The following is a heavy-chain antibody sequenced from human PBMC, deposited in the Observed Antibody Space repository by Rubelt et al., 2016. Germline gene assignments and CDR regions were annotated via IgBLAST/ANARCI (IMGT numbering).Heavy chain of an antibody. D-gene: IGHD3/OR15-3a*01. V-gene: IGHV2-5*01. CDR2: LYWIDDN. CDR1: GFSLNTIGVG. Sequence: QITLKSSGPTLVRPTQTLTLTCTFSGFSLNTIGVGVDWIRQPPGKALEWLAVLYWIDDNRYSPSMENSLPITKETSKNQAVLTSPTMDPLDTATYYCAHCRETWTGDVWGQGTLVTVSS. J-gene: IGHJ4*02. CDR3: AHCRETWTGDV.